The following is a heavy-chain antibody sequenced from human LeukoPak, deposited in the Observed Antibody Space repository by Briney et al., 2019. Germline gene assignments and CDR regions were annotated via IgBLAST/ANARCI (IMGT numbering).Heavy chain of an antibody. D-gene: IGHD2-2*01. Sequence: SETLSLTCIVSGGSISSHYWSWIRQPPGKGLEWIGYIYYSGSTNYNPSLKSRVTISVDTSKNQFSLKLSSVTAADTAVYYCARLGSSTNFLFDYWGQGALVTVSS. CDR2: IYYSGST. CDR1: GGSISSHY. J-gene: IGHJ4*02. CDR3: ARLGSSTNFLFDY. V-gene: IGHV4-59*11.